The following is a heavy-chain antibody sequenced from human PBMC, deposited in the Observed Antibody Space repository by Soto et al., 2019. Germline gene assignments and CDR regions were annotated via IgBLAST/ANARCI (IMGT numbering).Heavy chain of an antibody. CDR1: GSSISPFY. J-gene: IGHJ4*02. V-gene: IGHV4-59*01. CDR3: TRVGGYYCASPNFDY. CDR2: IYYTGST. Sequence: PWETLSLTCTVSGSSISPFYWSWIRQPPGKGLQWIGYIYYTGSTKYNPSLKSRVTLSLGTSRHQLSLKLSSVTAADTAVYYCTRVGGYYCASPNFDYWGPGTLVTVSS. D-gene: IGHD1-26*01.